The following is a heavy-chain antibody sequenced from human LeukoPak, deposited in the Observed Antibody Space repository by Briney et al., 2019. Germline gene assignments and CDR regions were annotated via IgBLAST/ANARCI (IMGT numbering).Heavy chain of an antibody. CDR1: GFTFSTYR. V-gene: IGHV3-23*01. Sequence: GGSLRLSCAASGFTFSTYRMAWVRQAPGKGLEWVSAISGSDGGTYYADSVKGRFTISRDNSKNMLSLQMNTLRAEDTAIYYCAKGYTFGPNWFDPWGQGTLVTVSS. J-gene: IGHJ5*02. D-gene: IGHD5-18*01. CDR3: AKGYTFGPNWFDP. CDR2: ISGSDGGT.